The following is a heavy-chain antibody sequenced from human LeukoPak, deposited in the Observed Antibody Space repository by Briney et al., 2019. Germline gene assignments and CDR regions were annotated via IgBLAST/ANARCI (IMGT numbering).Heavy chain of an antibody. V-gene: IGHV1-46*01. D-gene: IGHD3-9*01. CDR3: ARDYLRRYFDCTIPGY. Sequence: ASVKVSCKASGYTFTSYYMHWVRQAPGQGLEWMGIINPSGGSTSYAQKFQGRVTMTRDTSTSTVYMELSSLRSEDTAVYYCARDYLRRYFDCTIPGYWGQGTLVTVSS. J-gene: IGHJ4*02. CDR1: GYTFTSYY. CDR2: INPSGGST.